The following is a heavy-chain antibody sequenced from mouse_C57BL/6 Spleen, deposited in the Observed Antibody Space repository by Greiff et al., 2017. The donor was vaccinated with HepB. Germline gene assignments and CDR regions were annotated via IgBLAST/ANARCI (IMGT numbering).Heavy chain of an antibody. D-gene: IGHD2-4*01. CDR1: GYTFTSYW. CDR3: AREGIYYDYDGAYYFDY. J-gene: IGHJ2*01. V-gene: IGHV1-55*01. CDR2: IYPGSGST. Sequence: QVQLQPPGAELVKPGASVKMSCKASGYTFTSYWITWVKQRPGQGLEWIGDIYPGSGSTNYNEKFKSKATLTVDTASSTAYMQLSSLPSEDSAVYYCAREGIYYDYDGAYYFDYWGQGTTLTVSS.